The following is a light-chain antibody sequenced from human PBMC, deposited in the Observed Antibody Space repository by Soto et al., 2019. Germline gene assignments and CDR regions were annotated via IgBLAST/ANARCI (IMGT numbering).Light chain of an antibody. J-gene: IGKJ3*01. CDR1: QSVRGNY. Sequence: EVVLTQSPGTLSLSPEESATLSCRASQSVRGNYFAWYQQRPGQAPRLLVYGPSVRAAGIPDRFRGSGSRTDFNLTINRVEPEDFAVYYCHRFGMSPFTFGPGTTLDIK. CDR3: HRFGMSPFT. V-gene: IGKV3-20*01. CDR2: GPS.